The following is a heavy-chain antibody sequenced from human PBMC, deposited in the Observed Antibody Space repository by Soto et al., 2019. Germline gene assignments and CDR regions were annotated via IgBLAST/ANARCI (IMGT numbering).Heavy chain of an antibody. CDR1: GFSVTSNY. CDR2: IYAGGNT. V-gene: IGHV3-53*01. CDR3: ARVTTFYDILTSSYALNYFDY. D-gene: IGHD3-9*01. Sequence: GSLRLSCAASGFSVTSNYMTWVRQAPGKGLECVSVIYAGGNTYYPDSVKGRFTIFSDNSKNTLFLQMNNLRAEDTAVYYCARVTTFYDILTSSYALNYFDYWGQGTRVTVSS. J-gene: IGHJ4*02.